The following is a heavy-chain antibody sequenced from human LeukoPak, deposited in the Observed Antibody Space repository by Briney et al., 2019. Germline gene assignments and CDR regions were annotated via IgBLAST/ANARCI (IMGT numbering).Heavy chain of an antibody. CDR3: ARVPTWPESDDY. J-gene: IGHJ4*02. CDR2: ISTYNGHT. V-gene: IGHV1-18*04. CDR1: GYTFTNYG. D-gene: IGHD1-14*01. Sequence: ASVKVSCKASGYTFTNYGISWVRQAPGQGLEWMGWISTYNGHTNYAQKFQGRVTMTRDTSTSTVYMELSSLRSEDTAVYYCARVPTWPESDDYWGQGTLVTVSS.